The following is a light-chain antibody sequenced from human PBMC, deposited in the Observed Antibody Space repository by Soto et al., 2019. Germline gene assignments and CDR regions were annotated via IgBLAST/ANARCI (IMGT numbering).Light chain of an antibody. CDR1: LNIGEE. V-gene: IGKV1-17*01. Sequence: IQLTQSPSSLSASVGDRVTITCRASLNIGEELDWYQQKPGKAPKRLIYDTTTLQSWVPSRFSGDGSGTEFTLTISSLQSEDFATYFCLQHKSYPWTFGQGTKVDIK. J-gene: IGKJ1*01. CDR2: DTT. CDR3: LQHKSYPWT.